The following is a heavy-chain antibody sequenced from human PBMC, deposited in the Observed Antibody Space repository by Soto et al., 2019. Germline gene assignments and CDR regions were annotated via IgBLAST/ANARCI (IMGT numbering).Heavy chain of an antibody. CDR2: IKSKTDGGTT. Sequence: PGGSLRLSCAASGFTFSNAWMSWVRQAPGKGLEWVGRIKSKTDGGTTDYAAPVNGRFTISRDDSKNTLYLQMNSLKTEDTAVYYCTTEAVYDFWSSYPRHWGQGTLVTVSS. CDR3: TTEAVYDFWSSYPRH. CDR1: GFTFSNAW. V-gene: IGHV3-15*01. J-gene: IGHJ4*02. D-gene: IGHD3-3*01.